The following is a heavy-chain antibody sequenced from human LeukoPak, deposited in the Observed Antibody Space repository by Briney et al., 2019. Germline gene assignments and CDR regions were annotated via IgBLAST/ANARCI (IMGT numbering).Heavy chain of an antibody. V-gene: IGHV1-24*01. D-gene: IGHD3-3*01. CDR2: FDPEDGET. CDR1: GYTLTELS. J-gene: IGHJ4*02. CDR3: ATRGREGVVIRYYFDY. Sequence: ASVKVSCKVSGYTLTELSMHWVRQAPGKGLEWMGGFDPEDGETIYAQKFQGRVTMTEDTSTDTAYMELSSLRSEDTAVYYCATRGREGVVIRYYFDYWGQGILVTVSS.